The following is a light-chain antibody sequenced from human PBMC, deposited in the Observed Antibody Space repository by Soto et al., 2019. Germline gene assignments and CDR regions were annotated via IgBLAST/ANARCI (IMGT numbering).Light chain of an antibody. Sequence: QSVLTQPASVSGSPGQSITISFTGTSSDVGSYNLVSWYQQYPGKAPKLMIYEGSKRPSGVSNRFSGSKSGNSASLTIFGLQAEDEADYYCCSYAGSVTYVFGTGTKVTVL. CDR1: SSDVGSYNL. V-gene: IGLV2-23*01. CDR2: EGS. CDR3: CSYAGSVTYV. J-gene: IGLJ1*01.